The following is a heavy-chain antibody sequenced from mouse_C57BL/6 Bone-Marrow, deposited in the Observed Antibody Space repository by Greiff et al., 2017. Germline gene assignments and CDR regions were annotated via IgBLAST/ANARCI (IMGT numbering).Heavy chain of an antibody. J-gene: IGHJ2*01. CDR3: ARGRDSDGYYVPDY. CDR2: IYPRSGNT. CDR1: GYTFTSYG. D-gene: IGHD2-3*01. Sequence: QVQLQQSGAELARPGASVKLSCKASGYTFTSYGISWVKQRTGQGLEWIGEIYPRSGNTYYNEKFKGKATLTADKSSSTAYMELRSLTSEDSAVYFCARGRDSDGYYVPDYWGQGTTLTVSS. V-gene: IGHV1-81*01.